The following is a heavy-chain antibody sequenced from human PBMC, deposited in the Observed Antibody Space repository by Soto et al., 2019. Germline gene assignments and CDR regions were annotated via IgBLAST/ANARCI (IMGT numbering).Heavy chain of an antibody. CDR3: ANQLADAFDI. J-gene: IGHJ3*02. D-gene: IGHD6-13*01. CDR2: ISGSGGST. CDR1: GFTFSSYA. V-gene: IGHV3-23*01. Sequence: EVQLLESGGGLVQPGGSLRLSCAASGFTFSSYAMSWVRQAPGKGLEWVSAISGSGGSTYYADSVKGRFTISRDNSKNPLYLQMNSLRAEDTAVYCCANQLADAFDIWGQGTMVTVSS.